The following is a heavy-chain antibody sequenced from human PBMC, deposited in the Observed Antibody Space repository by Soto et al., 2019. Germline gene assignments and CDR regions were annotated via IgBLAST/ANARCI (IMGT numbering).Heavy chain of an antibody. CDR3: ARAYGGFDNGLDV. V-gene: IGHV4-59*01. D-gene: IGHD5-12*01. CDR2: IYYSGST. Sequence: SETLSLTCTVSGDSIRSYYWTWIRQPPGKGLELIGYIYYSGSTRYNPSLKSRVTISVDMSKNQFSLKLSSVIAADAAVYYCARAYGGFDNGLDVWGQGTAVTVSS. J-gene: IGHJ6*02. CDR1: GDSIRSYY.